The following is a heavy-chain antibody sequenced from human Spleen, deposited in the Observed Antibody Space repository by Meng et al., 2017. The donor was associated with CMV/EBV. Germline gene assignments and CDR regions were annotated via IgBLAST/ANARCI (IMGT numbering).Heavy chain of an antibody. V-gene: IGHV3-74*01. D-gene: IGHD2-15*01. Sequence: ESLKISCAASGFTFSSYAMSWVRQAPGKGLEWVSRINGDGSSRSYGDSVKGRFTISRDNGKNTLYLQMNSLRAEDSAVYYCARDVVEGSVWLGYWGQGTLVTVSS. CDR1: GFTFSSYA. CDR3: ARDVVEGSVWLGY. CDR2: INGDGSSR. J-gene: IGHJ4*02.